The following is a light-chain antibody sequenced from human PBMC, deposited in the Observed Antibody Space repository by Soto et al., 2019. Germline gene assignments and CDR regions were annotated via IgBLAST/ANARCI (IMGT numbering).Light chain of an antibody. Sequence: DLQMTQSPSTLSASVGDRVTITCRASQSINNWLAWYQQKPGKAPNLLIYKASTLESGVPSRFSGSGSRTEFTLTISSLQPDDFATYYCQQYDSDYTFGQGTKLEIK. V-gene: IGKV1-5*03. J-gene: IGKJ2*01. CDR2: KAS. CDR3: QQYDSDYT. CDR1: QSINNW.